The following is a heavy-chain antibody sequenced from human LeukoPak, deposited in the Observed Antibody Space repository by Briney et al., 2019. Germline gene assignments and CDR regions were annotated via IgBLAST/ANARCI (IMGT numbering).Heavy chain of an antibody. CDR2: IYYSGST. D-gene: IGHD3-10*01. J-gene: IGHJ4*02. CDR1: GGSISSYY. Sequence: SETLSLTCTVSGGSISSYYWSWIRQPPGKGLEWIGYIYYSGSTNYNPSLKSRVTISVDTSKNQFSLKLSSVTAADTAVYYCARQVGRSGSVFDYWGQGTLVTVPS. CDR3: ARQVGRSGSVFDY. V-gene: IGHV4-59*08.